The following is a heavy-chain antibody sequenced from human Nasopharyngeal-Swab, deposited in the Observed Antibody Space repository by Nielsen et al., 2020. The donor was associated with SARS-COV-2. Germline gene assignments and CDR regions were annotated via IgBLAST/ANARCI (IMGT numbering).Heavy chain of an antibody. CDR2: ISGSGGST. V-gene: IGHV3-23*01. D-gene: IGHD6-19*01. CDR1: GFTFSTYA. Sequence: GVLKISCAASGFTFSTYAMSWVRQAPGKGLEWVSTISGSGGSTYYADSVKGRFTISRDNSKNTLYLQMNSLRAEDTAMYDCAKLPSRIAVAGTSYFDYWGRGTLVAVSS. CDR3: AKLPSRIAVAGTSYFDY. J-gene: IGHJ4*02.